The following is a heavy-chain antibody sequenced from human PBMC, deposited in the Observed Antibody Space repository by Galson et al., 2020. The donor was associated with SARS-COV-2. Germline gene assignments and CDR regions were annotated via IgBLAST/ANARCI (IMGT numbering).Heavy chain of an antibody. CDR3: ARRFHRDGYNYEIDY. D-gene: IGHD5-12*01. J-gene: IGHJ4*02. V-gene: IGHV5-51*01. CDR2: IYPDDSDT. Sequence: GESLKISCKGSGYSFTNYWIGWVRQMPGKGLEWMGIIYPDDSDTRYSPSCQGQVTISVDNSISAAYLQWSSLKASDTAMYYCARRFHRDGYNYEIDYWGQGTLVTVSS. CDR1: GYSFTNYW.